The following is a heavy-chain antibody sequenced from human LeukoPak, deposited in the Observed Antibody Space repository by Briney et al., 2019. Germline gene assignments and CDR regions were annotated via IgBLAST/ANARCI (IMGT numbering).Heavy chain of an antibody. CDR3: ARDQRLLWFGEFDLDYYYYGMDV. CDR1: GFTFSSYW. V-gene: IGHV3-74*01. D-gene: IGHD3-10*01. J-gene: IGHJ6*02. Sequence: GGSLRLSCAASGFTFSSYWMHWVRQAPGKGLVWVSRINSDGSSTSYADSVKGRFTISRDNAKNTLYLQMNSLRAEDTAVYYCARDQRLLWFGEFDLDYYYYGMDVWGQGTTVTVSS. CDR2: INSDGSST.